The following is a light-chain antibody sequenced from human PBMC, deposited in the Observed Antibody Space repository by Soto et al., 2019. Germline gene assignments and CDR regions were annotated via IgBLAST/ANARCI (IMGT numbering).Light chain of an antibody. CDR1: QSVSTSS. CDR3: QQYGSSPRT. CDR2: GAS. V-gene: IGKV3-20*01. Sequence: EIVLTQSPGTLSLSPGARATRSCRASQSVSTSSLAWYQQKGGQAPRLLIHGASSRATGIPDRFSGSGSGTDFTLTISRLEPEDFAVYYCQQYGSSPRTFGQGTKVDIK. J-gene: IGKJ1*01.